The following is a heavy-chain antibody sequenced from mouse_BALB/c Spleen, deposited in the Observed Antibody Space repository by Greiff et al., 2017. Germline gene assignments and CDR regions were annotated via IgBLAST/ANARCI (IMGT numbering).Heavy chain of an antibody. CDR3: ARGISFAY. CDR1: GYTFTDYA. CDR2: ISIYYDNT. J-gene: IGHJ3*01. V-gene: IGHV1-67*01. Sequence: VQLVESGPELVRPGESVKISCKGSGYTFTDYAMHWVKQSHAKSLEWIGVISIYYDNTNYNQKFKGKATMTVDKSSSTAYMELARLTSEDSAIYYCARGISFAYWGQGTLVTVSA.